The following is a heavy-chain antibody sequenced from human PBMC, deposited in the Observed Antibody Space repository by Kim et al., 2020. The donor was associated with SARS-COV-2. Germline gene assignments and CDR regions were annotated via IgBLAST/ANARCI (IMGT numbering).Heavy chain of an antibody. CDR3: ARGKDSSGWLLGY. D-gene: IGHD6-19*01. V-gene: IGHV3-21*01. CDR1: GFTFSSYG. Sequence: GGSLRLSCAASGFTFSSYGMNWVRQAPGKGLEWVSSISSSSSSIYYADSVKGRFTISRDNAKNSLYLQMNSLRAEDTAVYYCARGKDSSGWLLGYWGQGTLVTVSS. CDR2: ISSSSSSI. J-gene: IGHJ4*02.